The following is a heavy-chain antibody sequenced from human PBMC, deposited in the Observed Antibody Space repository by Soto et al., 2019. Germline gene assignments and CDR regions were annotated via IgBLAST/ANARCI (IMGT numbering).Heavy chain of an antibody. J-gene: IGHJ5*02. CDR2: ISSDGGYI. Sequence: EVQLVESGGGLVKPGGSLRLSCAVSGFSFIDYTMAWVRQTPGNGLEWVSSISSDGGYITYAYSFKGGFTISRDDAKESVFLQRDSLRREDTALYYCAGDLGGYARFDPWGQGTLVTVSS. V-gene: IGHV3-21*02. D-gene: IGHD5-18*01. CDR3: AGDLGGYARFDP. CDR1: GFSFIDYT.